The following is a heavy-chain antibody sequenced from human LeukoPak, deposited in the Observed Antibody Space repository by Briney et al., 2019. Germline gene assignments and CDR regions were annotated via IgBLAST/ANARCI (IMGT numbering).Heavy chain of an antibody. CDR3: ARDETYGGTGDY. V-gene: IGHV3-30-3*01. Sequence: PGGSLRLSCAASGFTFSSYWMSWVRQAPGKGLEWVAVISYDGSNKYYADSVKGRFTISRDNSKNTLYLQMNSLRAEDTAVYYCARDETYGGTGDYWGQGTLVTVSS. J-gene: IGHJ4*02. D-gene: IGHD4-23*01. CDR2: ISYDGSNK. CDR1: GFTFSSYW.